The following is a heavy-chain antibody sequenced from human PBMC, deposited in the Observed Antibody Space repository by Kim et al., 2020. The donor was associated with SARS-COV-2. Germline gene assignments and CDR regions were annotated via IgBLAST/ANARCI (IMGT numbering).Heavy chain of an antibody. Sequence: SETLSLTCTVSGGSINSNSWYWGWIRQPPGKGLEWIGNIYYSGTTYYNPSLKSRVSISVDTSKKQFSLKLSSVTAADTAVYYCARDQCSSCPSSAFDIWGQGTVVTVSS. V-gene: IGHV4-39*07. J-gene: IGHJ3*02. CDR1: GGSINSNSWY. D-gene: IGHD6-13*01. CDR2: IYYSGTT. CDR3: ARDQCSSCPSSAFDI.